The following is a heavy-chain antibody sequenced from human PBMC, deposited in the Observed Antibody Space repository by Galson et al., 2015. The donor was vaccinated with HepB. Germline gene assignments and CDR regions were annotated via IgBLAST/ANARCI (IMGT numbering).Heavy chain of an antibody. CDR2: IKSKADGGTT. Sequence: SLRLSCAASGFTFSNAWMSWVRQAPGKGLEWVGRIKSKADGGTTDYAAPVKGRFTISRDDSKNTLHLQMNSLKTEDTAVYYCTTEQQRVPPYWGQGTLVTVSS. V-gene: IGHV3-15*01. CDR3: TTEQQRVPPY. CDR1: GFTFSNAW. D-gene: IGHD6-6*01. J-gene: IGHJ4*02.